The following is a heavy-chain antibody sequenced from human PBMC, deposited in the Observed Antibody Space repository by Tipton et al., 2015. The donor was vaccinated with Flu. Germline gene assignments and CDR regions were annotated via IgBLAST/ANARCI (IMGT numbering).Heavy chain of an antibody. D-gene: IGHD3-10*01. CDR3: ARGSGSGTDVTFYF. V-gene: IGHV4-31*03. Sequence: TLSLTCTVSGGSISSDGYYWNWIRQHPGKGLEWIGYIYYSGSTYYNPSLKSRVTISVDTSRNQFSLKLSSVTAADTAVYYCARGSGSGTDVTFYFWGQGTLVTVSS. CDR1: GGSISSDGYY. CDR2: IYYSGST. J-gene: IGHJ4*02.